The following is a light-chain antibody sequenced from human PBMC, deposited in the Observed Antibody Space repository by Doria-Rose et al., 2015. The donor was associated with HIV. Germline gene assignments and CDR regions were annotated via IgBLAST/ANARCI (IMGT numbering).Light chain of an antibody. J-gene: IGKJ4*01. CDR2: SAS. CDR3: QQTSCTQST. V-gene: IGKV1-12*01. CDR1: QGCSSW. Sequence: ENRVTRSPASVSASAGDRVSITCRVRQGCSSWLDWYQQKPGKAPKLLIYSASSLQSGVPSRFSGSGSGTDFTLTISSLQPEDFAAYYCQQTSCTQSTCGEGTKGEIK.